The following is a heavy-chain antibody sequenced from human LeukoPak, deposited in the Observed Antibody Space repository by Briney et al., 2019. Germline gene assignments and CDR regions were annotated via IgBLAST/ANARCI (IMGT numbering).Heavy chain of an antibody. CDR3: ARDDGYAFDI. CDR2: IRSSSGTV. D-gene: IGHD6-25*01. J-gene: IGHJ3*02. Sequence: GGSLRLSCAASGFTVSSNYMIWLRQAPGKGLEWVSYIRSSSGTVYYADSVRGRFTISTDNAKNSLYLQMNSLRAEDTALYYCARDDGYAFDIWGQGTMVTVSS. V-gene: IGHV3-48*01. CDR1: GFTVSSNY.